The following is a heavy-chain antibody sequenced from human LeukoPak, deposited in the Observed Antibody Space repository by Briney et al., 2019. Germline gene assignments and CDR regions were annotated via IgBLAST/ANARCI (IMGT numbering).Heavy chain of an antibody. V-gene: IGHV4-4*07. J-gene: IGHJ4*02. Sequence: PSETLSLTCTVSGGSISSYYWSWIRQPAGKGLEWIGRIYTSGSTNYNPSLKSRVTMSVDTSRNQFSLKLSSVTAADTAVYYCARMAAVAPDYYFDYWGQGTLVTVSS. CDR2: IYTSGST. CDR3: ARMAAVAPDYYFDY. D-gene: IGHD6-19*01. CDR1: GGSISSYY.